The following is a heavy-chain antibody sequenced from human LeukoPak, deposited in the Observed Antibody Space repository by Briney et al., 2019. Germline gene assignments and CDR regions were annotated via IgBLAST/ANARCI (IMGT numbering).Heavy chain of an antibody. CDR2: IYYSGST. V-gene: IGHV4-59*01. J-gene: IGHJ4*02. Sequence: SETLSLTCTVSGGSISSYYWSWIRQPPGKGLEWIGYIYYSGSTKYNPSLKSRVTISVDTSKNQFSLNLSSVTTADTAVYYCARVYSGYAPFDYWGQGTLVTVSS. CDR1: GGSISSYY. D-gene: IGHD5-12*01. CDR3: ARVYSGYAPFDY.